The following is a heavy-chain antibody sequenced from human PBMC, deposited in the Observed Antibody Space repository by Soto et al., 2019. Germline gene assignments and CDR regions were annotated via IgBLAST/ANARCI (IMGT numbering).Heavy chain of an antibody. CDR1: GFTFSSYA. Sequence: EVQLVESGGGLVQPGGSLRLSCAASGFTFSSYAMHWVRQAPGKGLEYVAVITSNGGNTDYANFVKGRFTISRDNSKNTLYLQMGSLRAEEMAVYCWARRIPFGYGMDVWGQGTTVTVSS. CDR2: ITSNGGNT. D-gene: IGHD2-21*01. V-gene: IGHV3-64*01. CDR3: ARRIPFGYGMDV. J-gene: IGHJ6*02.